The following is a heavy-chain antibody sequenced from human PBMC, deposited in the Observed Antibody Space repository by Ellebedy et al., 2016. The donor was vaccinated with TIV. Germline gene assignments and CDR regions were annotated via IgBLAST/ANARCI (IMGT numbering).Heavy chain of an antibody. CDR2: ISYDGSNK. Sequence: GESLKISXAASGFTFSSYGMHWVRQAPGKGLEWVAVISYDGSNKYYADSVKGRFTISRDNSKNTLYLQMNSLRAEDTAVYYCAKEEVTMVRGIKTNYYYYGMDVWGQGTTVTVSS. D-gene: IGHD3-10*01. V-gene: IGHV3-30*18. CDR1: GFTFSSYG. CDR3: AKEEVTMVRGIKTNYYYYGMDV. J-gene: IGHJ6*02.